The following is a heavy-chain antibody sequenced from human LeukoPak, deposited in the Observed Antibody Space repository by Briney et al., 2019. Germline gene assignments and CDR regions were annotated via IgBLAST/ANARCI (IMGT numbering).Heavy chain of an antibody. CDR1: GGSINDYY. CDR3: ARQPANTAAFDI. CDR2: VRDNGEN. V-gene: IGHV4-59*08. J-gene: IGHJ3*02. Sequence: PSETLSLTCTGPGGSINDYYWSWIRQPPGKGLEWIAYVRDNGENNYNPSLKSRVAISVDTANNQISLRLNFVTAADTAIYYCARQPANTAAFDIWGLGTMVTVSS. D-gene: IGHD5-18*01.